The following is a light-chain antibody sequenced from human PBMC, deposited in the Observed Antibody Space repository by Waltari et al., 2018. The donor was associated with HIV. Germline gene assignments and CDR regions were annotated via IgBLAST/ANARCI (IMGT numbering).Light chain of an antibody. CDR2: WAS. Sequence: DIVMTQSPDSLAVSLGERATINCKSSQSVLYSSNSKNYLAWYQQKPGQPPKLLIYWASTRESGVPDRFSGSWSGTDFTLTISSLQAEDVAVYYCQQYYSTPNTFGQGTKLEIK. J-gene: IGKJ2*01. CDR3: QQYYSTPNT. V-gene: IGKV4-1*01. CDR1: QSVLYSSNSKNY.